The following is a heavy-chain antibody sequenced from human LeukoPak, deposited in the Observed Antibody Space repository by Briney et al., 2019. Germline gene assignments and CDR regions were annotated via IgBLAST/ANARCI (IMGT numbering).Heavy chain of an antibody. CDR1: GYSFTSYW. CDR2: IYPGDSDT. D-gene: IGHD3-10*01. V-gene: IGHV5-51*01. CDR3: ARRMVRGVIRKGAFDI. Sequence: GESLKISCKGSGYSFTSYWIGWVRQMPGKGLEWMGIIYPGDSDTRYSPSFQGRVTISADKSISTAYLQWSSLKASDTAMYYCARRMVRGVIRKGAFDIWGQGTMVTVSS. J-gene: IGHJ3*02.